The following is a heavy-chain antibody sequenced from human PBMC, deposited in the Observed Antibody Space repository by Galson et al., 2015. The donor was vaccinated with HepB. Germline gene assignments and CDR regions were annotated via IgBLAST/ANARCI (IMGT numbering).Heavy chain of an antibody. CDR1: GYTFTGYY. CDR2: INPNSGGT. J-gene: IGHJ4*02. D-gene: IGHD4-17*01. CDR3: AREEDDYGDYQDDY. Sequence: SVKVSCKASGYTFTGYYMHWVRQAPGQGLEWMGRINPNSGGTNYAQKFQGRVTMTRDTSISTAYMELSRLRSDDTAVYYCAREEDDYGDYQDDYWGQGTLVTVSS. V-gene: IGHV1-2*06.